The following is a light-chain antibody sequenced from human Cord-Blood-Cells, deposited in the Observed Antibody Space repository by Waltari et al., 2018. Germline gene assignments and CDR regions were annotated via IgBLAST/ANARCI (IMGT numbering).Light chain of an antibody. J-gene: IGLJ2*01. CDR2: SKN. V-gene: IGLV1-44*01. CDR1: SSNLRSNT. CDR3: AAWDDSLNGVV. Sequence: QSVLTQPPSASGTPGQRVTISCSGSSSNLRSNTVNWYQQLPGTAPKLLIYSKNQRPSGVPDRFSGSKSGTSASLAISGLQSEDEADYYCAAWDDSLNGVVFGGGTKLTVL.